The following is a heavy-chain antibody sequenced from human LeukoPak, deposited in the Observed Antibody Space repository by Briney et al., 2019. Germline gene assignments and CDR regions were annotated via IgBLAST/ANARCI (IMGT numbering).Heavy chain of an antibody. CDR2: ISAYNGNT. D-gene: IGHD3-10*01. CDR3: ARAASPKFSGWFDP. J-gene: IGHJ5*02. CDR1: GYTFTSYG. V-gene: IGHV1-18*01. Sequence: GASVKVSCKASGYTFTSYGISWVRQAPGQGLEWMGWISAYNGNTNYAQELQGRVTMTTDTSTSTAYMELRSLRSDDTAVYYCARAASPKFSGWFDPWGQGTLVTVSS.